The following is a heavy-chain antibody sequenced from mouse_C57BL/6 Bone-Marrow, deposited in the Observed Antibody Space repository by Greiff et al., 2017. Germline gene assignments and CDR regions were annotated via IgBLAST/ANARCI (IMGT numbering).Heavy chain of an antibody. V-gene: IGHV1-81*01. CDR1: GYTFTSYG. D-gene: IGHD2-4*01. CDR3: ARKFYYDYDMAY. J-gene: IGHJ3*01. CDR2: IYPRSGNT. Sequence: VQLQESGAELARPGASVKLSCKASGYTFTSYGISWVKQRTGQGLEWIGEIYPRSGNTYYNEKFKGKATLTADKSSSTAYMELRSLTSEDSAVYFCARKFYYDYDMAYWGQGTLVTVSA.